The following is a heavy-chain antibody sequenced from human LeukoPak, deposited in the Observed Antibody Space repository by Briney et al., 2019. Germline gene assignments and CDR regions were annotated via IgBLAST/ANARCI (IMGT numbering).Heavy chain of an antibody. D-gene: IGHD6-19*01. CDR2: IYYSGST. CDR1: GGSISSSSYY. Sequence: SETLSLTCTVSGGSISSSSYYWGWIRQPPGKGLEWIGSIYYSGSTYYNPSLKSRVTISVDTSTNKFSLKLSSVTAADTAVYYCAVHGYSSGWYYFDYWGQGTLVTVSS. CDR3: AVHGYSSGWYYFDY. J-gene: IGHJ4*02. V-gene: IGHV4-39*01.